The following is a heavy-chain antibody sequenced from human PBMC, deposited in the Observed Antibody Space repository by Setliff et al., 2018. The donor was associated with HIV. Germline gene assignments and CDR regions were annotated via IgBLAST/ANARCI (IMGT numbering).Heavy chain of an antibody. D-gene: IGHD5-18*01. Sequence: SETQSLTCTVSGDSITNDDYYWGWIRQPPGKGLEWIAIIHYNGRTYYNPSLKSRVTISVDTSKSQFSLKLTSVAAADTAVYYCARDSGGYNYGFAVGSFDYWGQGALVTVSS. CDR3: ARDSGGYNYGFAVGSFDY. J-gene: IGHJ4*02. CDR1: GDSITNDDYY. V-gene: IGHV4-39*07. CDR2: IHYNGRT.